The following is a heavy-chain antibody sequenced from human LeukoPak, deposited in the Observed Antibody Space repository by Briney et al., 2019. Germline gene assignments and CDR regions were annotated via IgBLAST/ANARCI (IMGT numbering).Heavy chain of an antibody. V-gene: IGHV4-34*01. D-gene: IGHD6-19*01. CDR3: ARGSSSGWYDY. CDR1: GGSFSGYY. Sequence: SETLSLTCAVYGGSFSGYYWSWIRQPPGKGPEWIGEINHSGSTNYNPSLKSRVTISVDTSKNQFSLKLSSVTAADTAVYYCARGSSSGWYDYWGQGTLVTVSS. CDR2: INHSGST. J-gene: IGHJ4*02.